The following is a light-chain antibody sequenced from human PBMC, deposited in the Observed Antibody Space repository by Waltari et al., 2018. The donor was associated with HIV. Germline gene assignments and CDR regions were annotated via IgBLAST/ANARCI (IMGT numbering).Light chain of an antibody. J-gene: IGKJ3*01. CDR1: QNILYNSNNKNY. CDR2: WAS. Sequence: DIVMTQSPDSLAVSLGERATINCKSSQNILYNSNNKNYLAWYQQKPGQPPKLLIYWASTRESGVPDRFSGSGSGTDLTLTISSLQAEDVAVYYCQQYYSTPFTFGPGTKAEIK. CDR3: QQYYSTPFT. V-gene: IGKV4-1*01.